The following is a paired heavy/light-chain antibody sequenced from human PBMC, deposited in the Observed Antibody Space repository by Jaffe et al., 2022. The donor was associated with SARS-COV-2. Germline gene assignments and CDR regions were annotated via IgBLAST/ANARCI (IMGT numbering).Light chain of an antibody. CDR3: MQALQTPWT. V-gene: IGKV2-28*01. J-gene: IGKJ1*01. Sequence: EIVMTQSPLSLPVTPGQPASISCRSSRSLLHSNGYSYLDWYLQKPGQSPQLLIYLGSNRASGVPDRFSGSGSGTDFTLKISRVEAEDVGVYYCMQALQTPWTFGQGTKVEIK. CDR2: LGS. CDR1: RSLLHSNGYSY.
Heavy chain of an antibody. V-gene: IGHV3-30-3*01. CDR1: GFTFSNFA. J-gene: IGHJ5*02. D-gene: IGHD3-10*01. CDR2: ISYDGSNK. Sequence: QVQLVESGGGVVQPGRSLRLSCAASGFTFSNFAIHCIRQAPGKGLEWVALISYDGSNKQYAESVKGRFTISRDNSKNTLYLQMDSLRPEDTAIYYCARDSRVATPDTRGGFDPWGRGTLVIVSS. CDR3: ARDSRVATPDTRGGFDP.